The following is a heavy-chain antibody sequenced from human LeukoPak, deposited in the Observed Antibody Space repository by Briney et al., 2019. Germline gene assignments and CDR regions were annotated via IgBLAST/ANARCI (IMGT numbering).Heavy chain of an antibody. D-gene: IGHD3-3*01. Sequence: SETLSLTCAVSGVSIRSAGYSYYWIRQYSGKGLEWIGHIYYSGSPSYNPSLKSRVTISMDTSKNHFSLDLTSVTAADTAVYFCARDGATGVFETWGQGTLVAVSS. CDR1: GVSIRSAGYS. CDR2: IYYSGSP. V-gene: IGHV4-31*11. CDR3: ARDGATGVFET. J-gene: IGHJ5*02.